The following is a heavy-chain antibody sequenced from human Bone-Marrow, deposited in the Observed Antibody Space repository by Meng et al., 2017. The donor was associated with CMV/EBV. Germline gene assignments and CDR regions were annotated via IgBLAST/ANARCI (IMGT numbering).Heavy chain of an antibody. Sequence: QTLSLTCAVYGGSFSGYYWSWIRQPPGKGLEWIGEINHSGSTNYNPSLKSRVTISVDTSKNQFSLKLSSVTAADTAVYYCARARPVALVPAARARYDYWGQGTLVTVSS. V-gene: IGHV4-34*01. CDR3: ARARPVALVPAARARYDY. CDR2: INHSGST. CDR1: GGSFSGYY. D-gene: IGHD2-2*01. J-gene: IGHJ4*02.